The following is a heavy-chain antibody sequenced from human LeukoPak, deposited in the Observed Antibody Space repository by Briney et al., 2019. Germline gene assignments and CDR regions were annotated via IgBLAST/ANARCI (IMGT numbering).Heavy chain of an antibody. CDR1: GYTFTGYY. Sequence: ASVKVSCKASGYTFTGYYIHWVRQAPGQGLGWMGWINPNSGGTNYAQKFHGRVSKTRDTSISTAYMELSRLRSDDTAVYYCAKGAKVLRFLERYIGVWGKGTTVTVSS. D-gene: IGHD3-3*01. CDR3: AKGAKVLRFLERYIGV. J-gene: IGHJ6*03. V-gene: IGHV1-2*02. CDR2: INPNSGGT.